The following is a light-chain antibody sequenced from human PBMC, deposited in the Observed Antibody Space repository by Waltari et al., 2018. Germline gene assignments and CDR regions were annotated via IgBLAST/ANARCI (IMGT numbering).Light chain of an antibody. CDR2: DVT. CDR1: VGDYSY. CDR3: SAYTHVPI. J-gene: IGLJ2*01. V-gene: IGLV2-14*03. Sequence: QSALTQPAYVSGSPGQSITISCKDVGDYSYVSWYQQHPGKASKLLILDVTGRPYRVSNRFSGSESGKTASLTISGLQAADEADYFCSAYTHVPIFGGGTKLTVL.